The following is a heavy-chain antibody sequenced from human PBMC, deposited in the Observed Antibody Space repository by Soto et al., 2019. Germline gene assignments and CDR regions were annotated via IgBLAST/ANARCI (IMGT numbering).Heavy chain of an antibody. Sequence: TSETLSLTCTVSGGSISSYYWSWIRQPPGKGLEWIGYIYYSGSTNYNPSLKSRVTISVDTSKNQFSLKLSSVTAADTAVYYCARKAAAGLYYYYGMDVWGQGTTVTVSS. CDR3: ARKAAAGLYYYYGMDV. CDR2: IYYSGST. J-gene: IGHJ6*02. CDR1: GGSISSYY. D-gene: IGHD6-13*01. V-gene: IGHV4-59*01.